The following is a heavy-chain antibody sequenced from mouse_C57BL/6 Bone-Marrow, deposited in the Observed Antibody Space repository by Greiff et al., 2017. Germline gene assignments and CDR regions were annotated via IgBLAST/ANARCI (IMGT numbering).Heavy chain of an antibody. CDR3: ARHGRLYYYAMDY. Sequence: EVQLVESGGGLVQPGGSLKLSCAASGFTFSDYYMYWVRQTPEKRLEWVAYISNGGGSTYYPDTVKGRFTISRDNAKNTLYLQMSRLKSEDTAMYYCARHGRLYYYAMDYWGQGTSVTVSS. V-gene: IGHV5-12*01. CDR1: GFTFSDYY. CDR2: ISNGGGST. D-gene: IGHD3-2*02. J-gene: IGHJ4*01.